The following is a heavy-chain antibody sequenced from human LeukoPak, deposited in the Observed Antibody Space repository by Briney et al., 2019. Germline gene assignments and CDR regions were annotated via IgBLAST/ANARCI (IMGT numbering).Heavy chain of an antibody. D-gene: IGHD3-10*01. CDR2: ISYDGSNK. Sequence: GGSLRHSCAPSGFTFSSYAIHWVRPAPRKGLEWVAVISYDGSNKYYADSVKGRFTISRDNSKNTLYLQMNSLRAEDTAVYYCARPSVLLWFGELSMEVTPDHDYWGQGTLVTVSS. V-gene: IGHV3-30-3*01. J-gene: IGHJ4*02. CDR1: GFTFSSYA. CDR3: ARPSVLLWFGELSMEVTPDHDY.